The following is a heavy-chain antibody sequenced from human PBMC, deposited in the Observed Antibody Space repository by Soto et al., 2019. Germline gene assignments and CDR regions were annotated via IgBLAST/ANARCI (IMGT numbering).Heavy chain of an antibody. Sequence: SETLSLTCAVYGGSFSGYYLSWIRQPPGKGLEWIGEINQSGSTNYNPSLKSRVTISVDTSKNQFSLKLSSVTAADTAVYYCARTYSSSWSLFDYGGRGPRATVS. D-gene: IGHD6-13*01. CDR3: ARTYSSSWSLFDY. J-gene: IGHJ4*02. CDR2: INQSGST. V-gene: IGHV4-34*01. CDR1: GGSFSGYY.